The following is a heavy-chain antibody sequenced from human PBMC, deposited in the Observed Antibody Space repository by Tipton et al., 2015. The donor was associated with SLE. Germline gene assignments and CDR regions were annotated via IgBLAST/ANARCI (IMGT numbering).Heavy chain of an antibody. V-gene: IGHV4-61*02. J-gene: IGHJ4*02. CDR3: ARRGNLLGT. Sequence: TLSLTCTVSGGSISRSSYYWSWIRQPAGKGLEWIGRIYTSGSTNYNPSLKSRVTISVDTSKNQFSLRLSSVTAADTAVYYCARRGNLLGTWGQGTLVTVSS. D-gene: IGHD1-7*01. CDR1: GGSISRSSYY. CDR2: IYTSGST.